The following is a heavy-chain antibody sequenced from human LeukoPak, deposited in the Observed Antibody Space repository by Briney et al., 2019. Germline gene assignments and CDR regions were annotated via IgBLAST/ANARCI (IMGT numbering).Heavy chain of an antibody. CDR2: IRYDGSNK. D-gene: IGHD6-13*01. CDR3: AKDEWVAEAGTALSWYYYGMDV. CDR1: GFTFSSYG. J-gene: IGHJ6*02. V-gene: IGHV3-30*02. Sequence: GGSLRLSCAASGFTFSSYGMHWVRQAPGKGLEWVAFIRYDGSNKYYADSVKGRFTISRDNAKNTLYLQMNSLRAEDTAVYYCAKDEWVAEAGTALSWYYYGMDVWGQGTTVTVSS.